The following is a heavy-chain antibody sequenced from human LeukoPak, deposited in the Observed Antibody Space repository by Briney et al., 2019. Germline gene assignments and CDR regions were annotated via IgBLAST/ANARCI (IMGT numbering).Heavy chain of an antibody. V-gene: IGHV4-34*01. D-gene: IGHD2/OR15-2a*01. CDR2: INDSGST. J-gene: IGHJ6*02. CDR1: GGSFSGYY. CDR3: ARRVFFPYGMDV. Sequence: SETLSLTCAVYGGSFSGYYWSWIRQPPGKGLEWIGEINDSGSTNYNPSLKSRVTISVDTSKNQFSLKLSSVTAADTAVYYCARRVFFPYGMDVWGQGTTVTVSS.